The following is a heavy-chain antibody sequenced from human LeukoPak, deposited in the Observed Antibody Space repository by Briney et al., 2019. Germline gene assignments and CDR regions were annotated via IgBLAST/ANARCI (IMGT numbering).Heavy chain of an antibody. D-gene: IGHD3-3*01. Sequence: GGSLRLSCAASGFTFSNYWMHWVRQDPGKGLVWVSFINPDGSTTNYADSVKGRFTISRDNAKNALYLQMNSLRAEDTAVYYCARGTLTYYDFWSGYYGDAFDIWGQGTMVTVSS. J-gene: IGHJ3*02. CDR1: GFTFSNYW. CDR3: ARGTLTYYDFWSGYYGDAFDI. V-gene: IGHV3-74*01. CDR2: INPDGSTT.